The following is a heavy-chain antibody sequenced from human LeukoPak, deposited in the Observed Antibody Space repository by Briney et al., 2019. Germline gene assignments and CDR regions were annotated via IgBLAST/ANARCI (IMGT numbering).Heavy chain of an antibody. V-gene: IGHV3-7*01. CDR3: ASGRQLGY. Sequence: GGSLRLSCAASTFTVSNYWISWVRQAPGKGLEWVANIKEDGSEKYYVDSVKGRFTISRDNARNSLYLQMNSLRAEDTAVYYCASGRQLGYWGQGTLVTVSS. D-gene: IGHD6-13*01. CDR2: IKEDGSEK. J-gene: IGHJ4*02. CDR1: TFTVSNYW.